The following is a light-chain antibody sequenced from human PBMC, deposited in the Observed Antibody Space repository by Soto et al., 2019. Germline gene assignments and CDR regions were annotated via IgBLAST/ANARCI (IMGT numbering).Light chain of an antibody. J-gene: IGLJ2*01. CDR3: CSYAGSSTWV. CDR2: EGS. V-gene: IGLV2-23*01. Sequence: QSVLTQPASVSGSPGQSITISCTGTSSDVGSYNLVSWYQQHPGKAPKLRIYEGSKRPSGVSNRFSGSKSGNTASLTISGLQAEDEADYYCCSYAGSSTWVFGGGTQLTVL. CDR1: SSDVGSYNL.